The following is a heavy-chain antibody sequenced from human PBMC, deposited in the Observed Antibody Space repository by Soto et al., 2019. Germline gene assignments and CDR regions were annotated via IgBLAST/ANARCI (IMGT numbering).Heavy chain of an antibody. CDR2: IIPIFGTA. J-gene: IGHJ5*02. CDR3: ERGEQLVREWFDP. D-gene: IGHD6-6*01. V-gene: IGHV1-69*12. CDR1: GGTFSSYA. Sequence: QVQLVQSGAEVKKPGSSVKVSCKASGGTFSSYAISWVRQAPGQGLEWMGAIIPIFGTANYAQKFQGRVTITADESTSTAYMELSRLRSEDTAVDYCERGEQLVREWFDPWGQGTLVTVSS.